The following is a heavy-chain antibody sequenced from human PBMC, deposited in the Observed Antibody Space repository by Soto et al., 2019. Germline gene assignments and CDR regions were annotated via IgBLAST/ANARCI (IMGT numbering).Heavy chain of an antibody. CDR1: GYSFTTNW. Sequence: GESLKISCKGSGYSFTTNWIGWVRQMSGKGLEWMGIIHPGDSDTRYSPTFQGQVTMSADKSIGTAYLQWSSLKASDTAMYYCARRLYASTAFSSWFDYWGQGTLVTVSS. V-gene: IGHV5-51*01. CDR2: IHPGDSDT. D-gene: IGHD3-22*01. CDR3: ARRLYASTAFSSWFDY. J-gene: IGHJ4*02.